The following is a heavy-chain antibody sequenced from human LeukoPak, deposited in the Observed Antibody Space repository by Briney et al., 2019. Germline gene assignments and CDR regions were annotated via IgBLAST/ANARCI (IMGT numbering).Heavy chain of an antibody. J-gene: IGHJ4*02. CDR2: ISSSGTTI. V-gene: IGHV3-11*01. Sequence: PGGSLRLSCAASGFTFSGYYMSWIRQAPGKGLEWVSYISSSGTTIHYADSVKGRFTISRDNAKNSLYLQMNSLRAEDTAVYYCAREGHPDSSGYYIGYWGQGTLVTVSS. CDR3: AREGHPDSSGYYIGY. CDR1: GFTFSGYY. D-gene: IGHD3-22*01.